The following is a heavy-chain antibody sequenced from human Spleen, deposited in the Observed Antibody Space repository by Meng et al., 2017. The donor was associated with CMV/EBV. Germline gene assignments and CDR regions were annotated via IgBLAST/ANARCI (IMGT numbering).Heavy chain of an antibody. J-gene: IGHJ5*02. CDR2: FDPEDGET. V-gene: IGHV1-24*01. D-gene: IGHD3-22*01. CDR1: GYSLTELS. Sequence: ASVKVSCKVSGYSLTELSIQWVRQAPRKGLEWMGGFDPEDGETIYAQKFQGRVTMTEDTSTNTAYMELSNLRSDDTAVYYCARIRQYYYDSSGSSCFDPWGQGTLVTVSS. CDR3: ARIRQYYYDSSGSSCFDP.